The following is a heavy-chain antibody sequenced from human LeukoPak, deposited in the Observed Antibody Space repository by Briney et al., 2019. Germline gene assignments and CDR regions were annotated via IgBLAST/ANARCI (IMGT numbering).Heavy chain of an antibody. CDR1: GFTFSSYS. J-gene: IGHJ6*02. V-gene: IGHV3-21*01. CDR2: ISSSSSYI. Sequence: GPLRLSCAASGFTFSSYSMNWVRQAPGKGLEWVSSISSSSSYIYYADSVKGRFTISRDNAKNSLYLQMNSLRAEDTAVYYCARCQEPSYYYYGMDVWGQGTTVTVSS. CDR3: ARCQEPSYYYYGMDV.